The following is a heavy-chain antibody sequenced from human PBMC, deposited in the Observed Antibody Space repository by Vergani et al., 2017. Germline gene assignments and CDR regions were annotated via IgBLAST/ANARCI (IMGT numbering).Heavy chain of an antibody. CDR3: ARVCSSTSCYDAFDI. CDR1: GGSFSGYY. CDR2: INHSGST. Sequence: QVQLQQWGAGLLKPSETLSLTCAVYGGSFSGYYWSWIRQPPGKGLEWIGEINHSGSTNYNPSLKSRVTISVDTSKNQFSLKLSSVTAADTAVYYCARVCSSTSCYDAFDIWGQGTMVTVSS. J-gene: IGHJ3*02. D-gene: IGHD2-2*01. V-gene: IGHV4-34*01.